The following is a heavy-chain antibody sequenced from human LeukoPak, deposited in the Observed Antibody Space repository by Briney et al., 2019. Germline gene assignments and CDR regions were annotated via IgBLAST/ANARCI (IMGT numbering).Heavy chain of an antibody. CDR2: VFDSGRT. CDR1: GGSMTTHH. Sequence: PSETLSLTCTVSGGSMTTHHWNWIRQTPGKGLEWIGYVFDSGRTKENPSLKSRVTLSADTSKNQLSLRLSSVTAADTAVYYCTTIRRGNIFGYFDFWGQGILVTVSS. J-gene: IGHJ4*02. CDR3: TTIRRGNIFGYFDF. V-gene: IGHV4-59*11. D-gene: IGHD5-18*01.